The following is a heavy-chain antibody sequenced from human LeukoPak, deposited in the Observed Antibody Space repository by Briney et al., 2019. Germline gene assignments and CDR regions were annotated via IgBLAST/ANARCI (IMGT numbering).Heavy chain of an antibody. D-gene: IGHD3-22*01. J-gene: IGHJ4*02. CDR1: GYTFTGYY. CDR2: INPNSGGT. CDR3: ARGIPSYYDSSGEYYFDY. Sequence: ASVKVSCKASGYTFTGYYMHWVRQAPGQGLEWMGWINPNSGGTNYAQKFQGRVTMTRDTSISTAYMELSRLRSDDTAVYYCARGIPSYYDSSGEYYFDYWGQGTLVTVSS. V-gene: IGHV1-2*02.